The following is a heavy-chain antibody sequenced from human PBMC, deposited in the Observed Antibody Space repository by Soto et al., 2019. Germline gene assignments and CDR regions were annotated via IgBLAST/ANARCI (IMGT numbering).Heavy chain of an antibody. CDR2: ILYTGYT. D-gene: IGHD3-10*01. J-gene: IGHJ4*02. Sequence: PSDTLSLTCTFSVVSIIDYYWSLILQPPGKGLEWIGYILYTGYTNYNPSLKSRITISIETSRNQFSLRLSSVTAADTAVYYCARERGEWLGALLQHGWFEKWSKGTXVTVS. CDR1: VVSIIDYY. V-gene: IGHV4-59*01. CDR3: ARERGEWLGALLQHGWFEK.